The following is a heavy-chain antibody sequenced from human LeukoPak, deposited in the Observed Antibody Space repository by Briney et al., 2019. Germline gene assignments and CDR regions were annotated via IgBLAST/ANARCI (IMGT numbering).Heavy chain of an antibody. CDR2: SRIKTDGYIT. V-gene: IGHV3-72*01. Sequence: GGSLRLPCAVSGFIFSDHYLDWVRQPPGRGLEWVGRSRIKTDGYITQYAASVTGRFTISRDESKNSLYLHMNSLRSDDTAVYFCVRGHNSFDLWGQGTMVTVSS. CDR3: VRGHNSFDL. CDR1: GFIFSDHY. D-gene: IGHD1-20*01. J-gene: IGHJ3*01.